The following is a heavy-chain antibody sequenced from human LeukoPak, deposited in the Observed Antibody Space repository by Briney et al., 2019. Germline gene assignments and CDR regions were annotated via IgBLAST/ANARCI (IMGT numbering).Heavy chain of an antibody. CDR2: INSDGSST. J-gene: IGHJ4*02. CDR1: GFTFSSYW. V-gene: IGHV3-74*03. Sequence: GGSLRLSCAASGFTFSSYWMHWVRQAPGKGLVWVSRINSDGSSTKYADSVKGRFTISRDNAKNTLYVQMNNLRAEDTAVYYCARVDPKAPGDYSWGRGTLVTVSA. CDR3: ARVDPKAPGDYS. D-gene: IGHD2-2*03.